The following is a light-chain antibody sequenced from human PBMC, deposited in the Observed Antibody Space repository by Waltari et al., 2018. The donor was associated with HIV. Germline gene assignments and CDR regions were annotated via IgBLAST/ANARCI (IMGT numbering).Light chain of an antibody. V-gene: IGLV2-23*02. Sequence: QSALTQPASVSGSPGPSIPLSCTGTSSDLGSYNLVSWYPQHPGRAPKLLIYEVLKRPSGVSNRFSGSKSGSTASLTISGLQAEDEADYYCSSYAGRNIWLFGGGTKLTV. CDR3: SSYAGRNIWL. CDR2: EVL. CDR1: SSDLGSYNL. J-gene: IGLJ3*02.